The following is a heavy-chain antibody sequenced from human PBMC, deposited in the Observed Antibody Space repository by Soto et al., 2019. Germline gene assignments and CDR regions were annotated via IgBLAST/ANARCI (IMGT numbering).Heavy chain of an antibody. CDR1: GYSFTSYW. Sequence: AESLTTSCNVSGYSFTSYWIGWVLQMPGKGLEWMGIIYPGDSDTRYSPSFQGQVTISADKSISTAYLQWSSLKASDTAMYYCARPSTDYYYGMDVWGQGTTVTVS. J-gene: IGHJ6*02. D-gene: IGHD2-2*01. V-gene: IGHV5-51*01. CDR3: ARPSTDYYYGMDV. CDR2: IYPGDSDT.